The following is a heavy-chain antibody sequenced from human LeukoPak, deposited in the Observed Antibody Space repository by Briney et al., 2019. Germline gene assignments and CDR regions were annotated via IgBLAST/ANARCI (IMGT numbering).Heavy chain of an antibody. D-gene: IGHD3-9*01. V-gene: IGHV3-23*01. CDR3: AKASFDPYYDILTGYPFPDY. Sequence: GGSLRLSCAASGFTFSSYAMSWVRQAPGKGLEWVSAISGSGGSTYYADSVKGRFTISRDNSKNTLYLQMNSLRAEDTAVYYCAKASFDPYYDILTGYPFPDYWGQGTLVTVSS. CDR2: ISGSGGST. J-gene: IGHJ4*02. CDR1: GFTFSSYA.